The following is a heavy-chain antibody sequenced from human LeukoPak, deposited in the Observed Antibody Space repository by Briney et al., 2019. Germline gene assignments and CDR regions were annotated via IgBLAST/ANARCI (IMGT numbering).Heavy chain of an antibody. CDR1: GGSFSGYY. J-gene: IGHJ6*02. V-gene: IGHV4-34*01. D-gene: IGHD3-10*01. Sequence: SETLSLTCAVYGGSFSGYYWSWIRQPPGKGLEWIGEINHSGSTNYNPSLKSRVTISVDTSKNQFSLELSSVTAADTAVYYCARGRQYYGSGSSYGMDVWGQGTTVTVSS. CDR2: INHSGST. CDR3: ARGRQYYGSGSSYGMDV.